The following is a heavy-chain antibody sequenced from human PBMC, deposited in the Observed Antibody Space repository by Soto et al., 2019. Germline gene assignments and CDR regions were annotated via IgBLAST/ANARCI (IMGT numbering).Heavy chain of an antibody. Sequence: SETLSLTCPVSGASISSYYWSWIRQSPGKGLEWIAWIHHSGSTSYNPALRSRVTTSVDTSKNQFSLNLHSMTAADTAVYYCTRDRWLDYWGQGTLVTVSS. J-gene: IGHJ4*02. CDR3: TRDRWLDY. CDR2: IHHSGST. D-gene: IGHD5-12*01. CDR1: GASISSYY. V-gene: IGHV4-59*01.